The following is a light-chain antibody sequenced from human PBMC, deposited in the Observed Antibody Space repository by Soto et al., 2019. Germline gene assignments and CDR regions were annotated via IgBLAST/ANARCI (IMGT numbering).Light chain of an antibody. J-gene: IGKJ4*01. V-gene: IGKV3-11*01. Sequence: EIVLTQSPGTLSLSPGETAILSCRASQSVRTYLAWYQQKPGQAPRLLIYDASSRATDIPARFSGSGSGTDFTLTIRYLEPEDSAVYYCQQRTNWPTFGGGTKVEIK. CDR2: DAS. CDR3: QQRTNWPT. CDR1: QSVRTY.